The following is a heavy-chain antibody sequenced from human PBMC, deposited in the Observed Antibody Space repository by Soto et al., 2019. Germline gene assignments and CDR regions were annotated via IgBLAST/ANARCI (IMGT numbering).Heavy chain of an antibody. V-gene: IGHV1-2*04. CDR1: GYTFTGYY. Sequence: ASVKVSCKASGYTFTGYYMHWVRQAPGQGLEWMGWINPNSGGTNYAQKFQGWLTMTRDTPISTAYMELSRLRSDDTAVYYCARDGGYSSSTSCPYYYYYGMDVWGQGTTVTVSS. D-gene: IGHD2-2*01. CDR2: INPNSGGT. CDR3: ARDGGYSSSTSCPYYYYYGMDV. J-gene: IGHJ6*02.